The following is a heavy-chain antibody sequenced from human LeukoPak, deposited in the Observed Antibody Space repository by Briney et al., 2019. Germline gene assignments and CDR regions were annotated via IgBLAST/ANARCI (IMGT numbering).Heavy chain of an antibody. Sequence: GASVKVSCKASGYTFTSYGISWVRQAPGQGLEWMGWISAYNGNTNYAQKLQGRVTMTTDTSTSTAYMELRSPRSDDTAVYYCARASPYYDILTGSTAMGWFDPWGQGTLVTVSS. CDR3: ARASPYYDILTGSTAMGWFDP. J-gene: IGHJ5*02. D-gene: IGHD3-9*01. CDR1: GYTFTSYG. V-gene: IGHV1-18*01. CDR2: ISAYNGNT.